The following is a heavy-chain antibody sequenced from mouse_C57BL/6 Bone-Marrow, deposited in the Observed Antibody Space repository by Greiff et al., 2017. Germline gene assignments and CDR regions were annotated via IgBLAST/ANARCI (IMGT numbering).Heavy chain of an antibody. CDR2: IHPNSGST. D-gene: IGHD5-5*01. J-gene: IGHJ4*01. V-gene: IGHV1-64*01. CDR3: ATFYLMDY. Sequence: QVQLQQPGAELVKPGSSVKLSCKASGYTFTSYWMHWVKQRPGQGLEWIGKIHPNSGSTNYNEKFKSKATLTVDKSSSTAYMQLSSLTSADSAVYCCATFYLMDYWGQGTSVTVSS. CDR1: GYTFTSYW.